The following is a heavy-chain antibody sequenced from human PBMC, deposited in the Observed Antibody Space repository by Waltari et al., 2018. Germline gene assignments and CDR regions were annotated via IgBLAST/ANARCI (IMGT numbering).Heavy chain of an antibody. J-gene: IGHJ4*02. V-gene: IGHV4-38-2*02. CDR1: GYSISSGYY. D-gene: IGHD1-1*01. Sequence: QVQLQESGPGLVKPSETLSLTCAVSGYSISSGYYWGWIRQPPGKGLEWIGSIYHSGSTYYNPSLKSRVTISVDTSKNQFSLKLSSVTAADTAVYYCAREVQIGGTDGVGYWCQGTLVTVSS. CDR3: AREVQIGGTDGVGY. CDR2: IYHSGST.